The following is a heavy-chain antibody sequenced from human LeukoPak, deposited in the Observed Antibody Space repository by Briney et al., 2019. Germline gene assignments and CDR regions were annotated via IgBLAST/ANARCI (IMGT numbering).Heavy chain of an antibody. Sequence: GGSLRLSCAASGLTFSSYSMNWVRQAPGKGLEGVSSISSSSSYIYYADSVKGRFTISRDNAKNSLYLQMNSLRAEDTAVYYCARGIAVAGYYYYMDVWGKGTTVTVSS. CDR2: ISSSSSYI. V-gene: IGHV3-21*01. J-gene: IGHJ6*03. CDR3: ARGIAVAGYYYYMDV. CDR1: GLTFSSYS. D-gene: IGHD6-19*01.